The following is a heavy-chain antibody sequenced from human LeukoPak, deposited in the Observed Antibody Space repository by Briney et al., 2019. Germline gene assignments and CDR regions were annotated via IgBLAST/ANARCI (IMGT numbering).Heavy chain of an antibody. V-gene: IGHV3-23*01. J-gene: IGHJ4*02. CDR2: ISGSGGST. D-gene: IGHD2-21*02. Sequence: GGSLGLSCAASGFTFSSYAMSWVRQAPGKGLEWVSAISGSGGSTYYADSVKGRFTISRDNSKNTLYLQMNSLRAEDTAVYYCAKVDTDGYCGGDCSFDFDYWGQGTLVTVSS. CDR3: AKVDTDGYCGGDCSFDFDY. CDR1: GFTFSSYA.